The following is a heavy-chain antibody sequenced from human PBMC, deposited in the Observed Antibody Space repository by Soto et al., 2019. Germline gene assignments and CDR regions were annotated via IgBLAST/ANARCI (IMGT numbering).Heavy chain of an antibody. Sequence: SETLSLTCTVSGGSISSGGYYWSWIRQHPGKGLEWIGYIYYSGSTYYNPSLKSRVTISVDTSKNQFSLKLSSVTAADTAVYYCARSYIVVVPAESAHNWFDPWGQGTLVTVSS. CDR1: GGSISSGGYY. J-gene: IGHJ5*02. CDR2: IYYSGST. CDR3: ARSYIVVVPAESAHNWFDP. V-gene: IGHV4-31*03. D-gene: IGHD2-2*01.